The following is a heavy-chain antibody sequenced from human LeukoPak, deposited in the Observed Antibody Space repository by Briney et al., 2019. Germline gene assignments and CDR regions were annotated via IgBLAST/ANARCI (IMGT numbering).Heavy chain of an antibody. V-gene: IGHV1-2*02. CDR1: GYTFTGYY. CDR3: ARVNCSSTSCYSPGYYYYGMDV. CDR2: INPNSGGT. J-gene: IGHJ6*02. D-gene: IGHD2-2*01. Sequence: ASVKVSCKASGYTFTGYYMRWVRQAPGQGLEWMGWINPNSGGTNYAQKFQGRVTMTRDTSISTAYMELSRLRSDDTAVYYCARVNCSSTSCYSPGYYYYGMDVWGQGTTVTVSS.